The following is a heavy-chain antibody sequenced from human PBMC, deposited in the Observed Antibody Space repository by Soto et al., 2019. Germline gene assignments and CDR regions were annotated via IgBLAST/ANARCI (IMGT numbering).Heavy chain of an antibody. J-gene: IGHJ4*02. V-gene: IGHV5-51*01. Sequence: GESLKISCTGSGNSFTSYWIGWVRQMPGKGLEWMGIIYLGDSNTRYSPTFQGQVTISADRSISTAYLQWSSLKASDTAVYYCTRDPRWLQLHGRWDYFGYWGQGTLVTVSS. CDR2: IYLGDSNT. D-gene: IGHD5-12*01. CDR1: GNSFTSYW. CDR3: TRDPRWLQLHGRWDYFGY.